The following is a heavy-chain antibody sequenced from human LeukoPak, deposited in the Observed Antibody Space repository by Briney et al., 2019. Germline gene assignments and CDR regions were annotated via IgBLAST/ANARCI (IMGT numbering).Heavy chain of an antibody. V-gene: IGHV3-30*03. CDR1: GFTFDDYG. D-gene: IGHD5-18*01. CDR2: ISYDGRSK. Sequence: GGSLRLSCAASGFTFDDYGMSWVRQAPGKGLEWVAVISYDGRSKYYADSVKGRFTISRDNSKSTLNLQMNSLRAEDTAVYYCARERTVMVSREFDYWGQGTLVIVSS. J-gene: IGHJ4*02. CDR3: ARERTVMVSREFDY.